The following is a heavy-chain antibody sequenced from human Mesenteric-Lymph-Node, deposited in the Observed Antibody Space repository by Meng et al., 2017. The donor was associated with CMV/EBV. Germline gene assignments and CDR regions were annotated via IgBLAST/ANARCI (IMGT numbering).Heavy chain of an antibody. D-gene: IGHD1-26*01. V-gene: IGHV3-11*04. J-gene: IGHJ4*02. Sequence: GGSLRLSCAAAGFTFRDYYMSWIRQAPGKGLEWVSDISSSGSTIYYADSVKGRFTISRDNAKNSLYLQLHSLTAADTAVYFCASPHRLRVSYYGLYFDCWGQGTLVTVSS. CDR1: GFTFRDYY. CDR3: ASPHRLRVSYYGLYFDC. CDR2: ISSSGSTI.